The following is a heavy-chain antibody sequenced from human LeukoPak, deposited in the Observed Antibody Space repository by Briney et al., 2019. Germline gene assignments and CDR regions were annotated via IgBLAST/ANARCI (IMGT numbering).Heavy chain of an antibody. CDR1: GGSFSGYY. D-gene: IGHD2-2*01. CDR2: INHSGST. CDR3: ARSPCSSTSCYEQGDYYYYYGMDV. V-gene: IGHV4-34*01. J-gene: IGHJ6*02. Sequence: SETLSLTCAVYGGSFSGYYWSWIRQPPGKGLEWIGEINHSGSTNYNPSLKSRVTISVDTSKNQFSLKLSSVTAADTAVYYCARSPCSSTSCYEQGDYYYYYGMDVWGQGTTVTVSS.